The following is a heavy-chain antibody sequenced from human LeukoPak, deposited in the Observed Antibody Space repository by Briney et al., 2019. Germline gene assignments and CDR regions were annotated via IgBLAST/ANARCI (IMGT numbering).Heavy chain of an antibody. Sequence: GASVKDSCKASGYTFTGYYMHWVRQAPGQGLEWMGIINPSGGSTSYAQKFQGRVTMTRDTSTSTVYMELSSLRSEDTAVYYCARDFLPSYSGYDRSLPDYWGQGTLVTVSS. CDR2: INPSGGST. V-gene: IGHV1-46*01. D-gene: IGHD5-12*01. J-gene: IGHJ4*02. CDR1: GYTFTGYY. CDR3: ARDFLPSYSGYDRSLPDY.